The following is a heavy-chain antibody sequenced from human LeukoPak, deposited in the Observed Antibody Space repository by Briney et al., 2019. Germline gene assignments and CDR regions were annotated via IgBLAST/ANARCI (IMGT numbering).Heavy chain of an antibody. V-gene: IGHV4-34*01. CDR2: INHSGST. J-gene: IGHJ3*02. CDR3: ARIRTSGRVYDAFDI. CDR1: GGSFSGYY. Sequence: PSETLSLTCAVYGGSFSGYYWSWIRQPPGKGLEWIGEINHSGSTNYNPSLKSRVTISVDTSKNQFSLKLSSVTAADTAVYYCARIRTSGRVYDAFDIWGQGTMVTVSS. D-gene: IGHD1-26*01.